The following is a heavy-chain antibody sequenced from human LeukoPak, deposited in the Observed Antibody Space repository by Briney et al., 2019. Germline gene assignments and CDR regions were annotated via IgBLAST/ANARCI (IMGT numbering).Heavy chain of an antibody. CDR2: IRSKANSYAT. CDR1: GFTFSGSA. D-gene: IGHD3-22*01. CDR3: TRDGSPYYYDSSGSSGFDP. J-gene: IGHJ5*02. Sequence: GGSLRLSCAASGFTFSGSAMHWVRQASGKGLEWVGRIRSKANSYATAYAASVKGRFAISRDDSKSTAYLQMNSLKTEDTAVYYCTRDGSPYYYDSSGSSGFDPWGQGTLVTVSS. V-gene: IGHV3-73*01.